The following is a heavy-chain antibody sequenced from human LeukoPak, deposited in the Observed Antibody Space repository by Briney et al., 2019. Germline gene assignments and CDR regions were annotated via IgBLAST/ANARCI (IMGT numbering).Heavy chain of an antibody. V-gene: IGHV3-21*01. CDR2: ISSSSSYI. D-gene: IGHD6-13*01. J-gene: IGHJ4*02. Sequence: KTGGSLRLSCAASGFTFSSYSMNWVRQAPGKGLEWVSSISSSSSYIYYADSVKGRFTISRDNAKNSLYLQMNSLRAEDTAVYCCAREGSSSWYRGRLDYWGQGTLVTVSS. CDR1: GFTFSSYS. CDR3: AREGSSSWYRGRLDY.